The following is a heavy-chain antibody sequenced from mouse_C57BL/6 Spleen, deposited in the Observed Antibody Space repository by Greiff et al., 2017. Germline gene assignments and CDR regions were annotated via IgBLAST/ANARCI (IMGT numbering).Heavy chain of an antibody. V-gene: IGHV5-9-1*02. CDR2: ISSGGDYI. J-gene: IGHJ4*01. Sequence: EVKLVESGEGLVKPGGSLKLSCAASGFTFSSYAMSWVRQTPEKRLEWVAYISSGGDYIYYADTVKGRFTISRDNARNTLYLQMSSLKSEDTAMYYCTRVTYGNYDAMDYWGQGTSVTVSS. D-gene: IGHD2-1*01. CDR1: GFTFSSYA. CDR3: TRVTYGNYDAMDY.